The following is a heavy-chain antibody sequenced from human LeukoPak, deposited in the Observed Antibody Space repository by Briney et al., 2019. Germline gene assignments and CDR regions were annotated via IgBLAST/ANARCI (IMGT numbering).Heavy chain of an antibody. J-gene: IGHJ4*02. CDR1: GGSVSSGSYY. CDR2: IYYSEST. CDR3: ARAYMVQGVHFDY. V-gene: IGHV4-61*01. Sequence: SETLSLTCTVSGGSVSSGSYYWSWIRQPPGKGLEWIGYIYYSESTNYNPSLKSRVTISVDTSKNQFSLKLSSVTAADTAVYYCARAYMVQGVHFDYWGQGTLVTVSS. D-gene: IGHD3-10*01.